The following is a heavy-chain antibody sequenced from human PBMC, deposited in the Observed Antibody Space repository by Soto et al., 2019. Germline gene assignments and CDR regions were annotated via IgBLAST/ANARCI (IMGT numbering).Heavy chain of an antibody. CDR3: AMHTYYDILTGYAPRFFDY. V-gene: IGHV1-18*01. CDR2: ISAYNGNT. D-gene: IGHD3-9*01. CDR1: GYTFTSYG. J-gene: IGHJ4*02. Sequence: ASVKVSCKASGYTFTSYGISWVRQAPGQGLEWMGWISAYNGNTNYAQKLQGRVTMTTDTSTSTAYMELRSLRSNDTAVYYCAMHTYYDILTGYAPRFFDYWGQGTLVTVSS.